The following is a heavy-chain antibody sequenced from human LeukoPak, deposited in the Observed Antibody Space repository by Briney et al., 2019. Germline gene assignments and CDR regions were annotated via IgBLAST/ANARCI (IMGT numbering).Heavy chain of an antibody. J-gene: IGHJ6*02. D-gene: IGHD3-22*01. V-gene: IGHV3-7*01. CDR2: IKEDGSEK. CDR1: GFTFISYW. CDR3: ARDRIRVQLWLGGMDV. Sequence: GGSLRLSCAASGFTFISYWMTWVRQAPGKGLEWVANIKEDGSEKFYVDSVKGRLTISRDNANNSVYLQMNNLRAEDTAVYYCARDRIRVQLWLGGMDVWGQGTTVTVSS.